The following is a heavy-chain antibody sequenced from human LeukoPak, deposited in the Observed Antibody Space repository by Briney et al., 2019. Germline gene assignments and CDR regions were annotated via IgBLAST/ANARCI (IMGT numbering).Heavy chain of an antibody. CDR2: ISSSSSYI. CDR1: GFTFSSYS. Sequence: GGSLRLSCAASGFTFSSYSMNWVRQAPGKGLEWVSSISSSSSYIYYADSVKGRFTISRDNSKNTLYLQMNSLRAEDTAVYYCAKAPLYGSGESFDYWGQGTLVTVSS. CDR3: AKAPLYGSGESFDY. J-gene: IGHJ4*02. V-gene: IGHV3-21*01. D-gene: IGHD3-10*01.